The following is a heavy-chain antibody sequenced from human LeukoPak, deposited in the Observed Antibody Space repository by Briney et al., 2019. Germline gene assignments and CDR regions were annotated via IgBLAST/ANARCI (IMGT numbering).Heavy chain of an antibody. CDR2: INPNSGDT. CDR3: ARGALHAGSYYDP. D-gene: IGHD1-26*01. J-gene: IGHJ5*02. V-gene: IGHV1-2*04. CDR1: GYPFNAYF. Sequence: ASVKVSCKASGYPFNAYFIHWVRQAPGQGLEWMGWINPNSGDTKSAQKFQGSVTMTRDTSINTAYMELSRLRSDDTGVYYCARGALHAGSYYDPWGQGTLVTVSS.